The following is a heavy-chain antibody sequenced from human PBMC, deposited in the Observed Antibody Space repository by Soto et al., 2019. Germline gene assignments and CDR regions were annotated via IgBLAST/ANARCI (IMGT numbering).Heavy chain of an antibody. CDR1: GFTFNDYY. V-gene: IGHV3-11*01. CDR3: ARGWRYDFWSGYFEF. D-gene: IGHD3-3*01. Sequence: VQLVESGGGLVKPGGSLRLSCAASGFTFNDYYMTWIRQAPGKWLEWISYISISGSNIHYADSVKGRFTISRDNAKKSLYLQMDSLRAEDTAVYFCARGWRYDFWSGYFEFWGQGALVTVSS. CDR2: ISISGSNI. J-gene: IGHJ4*02.